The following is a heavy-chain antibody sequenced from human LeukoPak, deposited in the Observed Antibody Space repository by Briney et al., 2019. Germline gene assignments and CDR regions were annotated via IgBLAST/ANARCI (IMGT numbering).Heavy chain of an antibody. CDR2: ISSSTSYI. Sequence: GGSLRLSCAASGFTFSDYSMNWVRQAPGKGLEWVSSISSSTSYIFYADSMKGRFTISRDNAKNSLYLQMNSLRAEDTAVYYCARDLYGSGSLNWFDPWGQGTLVTVSS. CDR3: ARDLYGSGSLNWFDP. J-gene: IGHJ5*02. D-gene: IGHD3-10*01. CDR1: GFTFSDYS. V-gene: IGHV3-21*01.